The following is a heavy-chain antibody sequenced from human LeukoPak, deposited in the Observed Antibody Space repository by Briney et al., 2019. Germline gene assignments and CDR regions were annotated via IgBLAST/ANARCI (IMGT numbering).Heavy chain of an antibody. CDR2: INPSGGST. CDR3: ARGAFGYYDSSGYPD. J-gene: IGHJ4*02. V-gene: IGHV1-46*01. Sequence: ASVKVSCKAFGYTFTSYYMHWVRQAPGQGLEWMGIINPSGGSTSYAQKFQGRVTMTRDTSTSTVYMELSSLRSEDTAVYYCARGAFGYYDSSGYPDWGQGTLVTVSS. CDR1: GYTFTSYY. D-gene: IGHD3-22*01.